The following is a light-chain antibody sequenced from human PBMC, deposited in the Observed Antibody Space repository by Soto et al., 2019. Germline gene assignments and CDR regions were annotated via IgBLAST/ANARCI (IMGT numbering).Light chain of an antibody. CDR3: QRYNSYSEE. J-gene: IGKJ1*01. Sequence: DIQMTQSPSTLSGSVGDRVTITCRASQTISSWLAWYQQKPGKAPKLLIYKASTLKSGVPSRFSGSGSGTEFTLTISSLQPDDFATYYCQRYNSYSEEFGQGTKVDIK. CDR1: QTISSW. V-gene: IGKV1-5*03. CDR2: KAS.